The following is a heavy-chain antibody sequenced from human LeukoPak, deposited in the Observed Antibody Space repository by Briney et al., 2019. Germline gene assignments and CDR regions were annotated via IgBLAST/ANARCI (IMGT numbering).Heavy chain of an antibody. V-gene: IGHV3-48*04. J-gene: IGHJ4*02. Sequence: PGGSLRLSCAASGFTFSSYSMNWVRQAPGKGLEWVSYISSSSSTIYYADSVKGRFTISRDNAKNSLYLQMNSLRAEDTAVYYCTPTGVSSGYGQEYFDYWGQGTLVTVSS. D-gene: IGHD3-22*01. CDR2: ISSSSSTI. CDR1: GFTFSSYS. CDR3: TPTGVSSGYGQEYFDY.